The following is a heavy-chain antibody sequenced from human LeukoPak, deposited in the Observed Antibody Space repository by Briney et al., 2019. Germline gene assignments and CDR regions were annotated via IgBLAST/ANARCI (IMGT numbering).Heavy chain of an antibody. CDR1: GVSFSMSTW. V-gene: IGHV4-4*02. CDR3: ARQPNSGFYYAMDV. J-gene: IGHJ6*02. CDR2: ISHDGST. Sequence: SESLSLTCAVSGVSFSMSTWWSWVRQPPGKELEWTGEISHDGSTNYNPSLTSRVTISVDTSKNQFSLKLSSVTAADTAVYYCARQPNSGFYYAMDVWGQGTTVTVSS. D-gene: IGHD3-10*01.